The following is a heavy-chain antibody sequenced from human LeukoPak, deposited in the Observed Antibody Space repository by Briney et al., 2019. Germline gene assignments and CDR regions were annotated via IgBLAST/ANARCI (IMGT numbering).Heavy chain of an antibody. CDR2: ISSSSSYI. V-gene: IGHV3-21*01. Sequence: PGGSLRLSCAASGFTFSSYSMNWVRQAPGKGLEWVSSISSSSSYIYYTDSVKGRFTISRDNAKNSLYLQMNSLRAEDTAVYYCARDRGPGFDPWGQGTLVTVSS. CDR3: ARDRGPGFDP. J-gene: IGHJ5*02. CDR1: GFTFSSYS.